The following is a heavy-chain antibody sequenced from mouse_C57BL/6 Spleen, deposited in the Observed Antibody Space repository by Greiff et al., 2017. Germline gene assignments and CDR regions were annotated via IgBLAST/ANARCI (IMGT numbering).Heavy chain of an antibody. V-gene: IGHV5-4*01. CDR2: ISDGGSYT. J-gene: IGHJ2*01. D-gene: IGHD4-1*01. CDR1: GFTFSSYA. Sequence: EVKLVESGGGLVKPGGSLKLSCAASGFTFSSYAMSWVRQTPETRLEWVATISDGGSYTYYPDNVKGRFTISRDNAKNNLYLQMSHLKSEDTAMYYCAREGANWDSYFDYWGQGTTLTVSS. CDR3: AREGANWDSYFDY.